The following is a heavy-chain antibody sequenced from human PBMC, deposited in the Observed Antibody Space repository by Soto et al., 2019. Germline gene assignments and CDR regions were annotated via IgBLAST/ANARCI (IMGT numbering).Heavy chain of an antibody. V-gene: IGHV3-30*18. CDR2: VSHDGRNT. CDR3: AKGGRQWLVTYDFNY. D-gene: IGHD6-19*01. J-gene: IGHJ4*02. CDR1: GFTFSDYA. Sequence: VQLVESGGGVVQPGRSLRLSCAASGFTFSDYAMHWVRQAPGKGLEWVAVVSHDGRNTHYADSVKGRFTISRDGSKNTVSPEMTSLRAEDTAVYYCAKGGRQWLVTYDFNYWGQGALVTVSS.